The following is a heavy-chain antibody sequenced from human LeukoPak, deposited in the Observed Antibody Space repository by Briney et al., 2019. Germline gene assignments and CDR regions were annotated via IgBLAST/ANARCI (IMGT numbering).Heavy chain of an antibody. CDR1: GFTFSNYG. D-gene: IGHD2-21*01. Sequence: PGGSLRLSCAASGFTFSNYGMHWVRQAPGKGLEWVALIWFDGSDKYYADSVQGRFTISRDNSENTLSLQVRSLRAEDTAIYYCARGGEPDYFDYWGRGTLVTVSS. CDR2: IWFDGSDK. J-gene: IGHJ4*02. CDR3: ARGGEPDYFDY. V-gene: IGHV3-33*01.